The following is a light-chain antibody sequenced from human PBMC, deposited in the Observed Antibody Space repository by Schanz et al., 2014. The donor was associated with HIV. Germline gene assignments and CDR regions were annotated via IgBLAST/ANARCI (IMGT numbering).Light chain of an antibody. Sequence: QSVLTQPPSASGTPGQRVTISCSGSSSNIGSNYVYWYQQLPGTAPKLLIYDNNKRPSGIPDRFSGSKSGTSATLGIAGLQTGDEADYYCGTWDSSLSADVFGTGTKLTVL. CDR2: DNN. J-gene: IGLJ1*01. V-gene: IGLV1-51*01. CDR1: SSNIGSNY. CDR3: GTWDSSLSADV.